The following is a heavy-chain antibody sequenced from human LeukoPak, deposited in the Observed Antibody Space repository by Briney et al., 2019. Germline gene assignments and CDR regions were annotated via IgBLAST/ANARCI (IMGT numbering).Heavy chain of an antibody. Sequence: GGSLRLSCAASGFTFSSYWMSWVRQAPGKGLEWVANIKQDGSEKYYVDSVKGRFTISRDIAKNSLYLQMNSLRAEDTAVYYCASRLDYDFWSGYYTGILFGAFDIWGQGTMVTVSS. CDR2: IKQDGSEK. D-gene: IGHD3-3*01. J-gene: IGHJ3*02. CDR1: GFTFSSYW. V-gene: IGHV3-7*01. CDR3: ASRLDYDFWSGYYTGILFGAFDI.